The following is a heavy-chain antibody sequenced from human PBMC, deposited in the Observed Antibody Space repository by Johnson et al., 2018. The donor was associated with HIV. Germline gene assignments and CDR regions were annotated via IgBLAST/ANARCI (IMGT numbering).Heavy chain of an antibody. Sequence: QVQLVESGGGVVQPGGSLRLSCAASGFTFSSYGMHWVRQAPGKGLEWVAFIRYDGSNKYYDDSVKGRFPISRDNSKNTLYLQMNSLRAEDTAVYYCAKDLSSSLGPGAFDIWGQGTMVTVSS. CDR1: GFTFSSYG. CDR3: AKDLSSSLGPGAFDI. V-gene: IGHV3-30*02. D-gene: IGHD6-13*01. J-gene: IGHJ3*02. CDR2: IRYDGSNK.